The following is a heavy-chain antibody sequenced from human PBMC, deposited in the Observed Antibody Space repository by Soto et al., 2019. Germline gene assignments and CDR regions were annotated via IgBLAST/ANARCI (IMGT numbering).Heavy chain of an antibody. D-gene: IGHD5-18*01. CDR2: IYYSGST. J-gene: IGHJ4*02. CDR1: GGSISSYY. CDR3: ARLSWTQLEYYFDY. Sequence: SETLSLTCTVSGGSISSYYWSWIRQPPGKGLEWIGYIYYSGSTNYNPFLKSRVTISVDTSKNQFSLKLSSVTAADTAVYYCARLSWTQLEYYFDYWGQGTLVTVSS. V-gene: IGHV4-59*08.